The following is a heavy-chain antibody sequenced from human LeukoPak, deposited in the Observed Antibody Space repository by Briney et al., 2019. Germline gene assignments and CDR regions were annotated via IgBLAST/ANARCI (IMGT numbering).Heavy chain of an antibody. Sequence: ASVKVSCKASGYTFTGYYMHWVRQAPGQGLEGMGWINPNSGGTNYAQKFQGRVTMTRDTSISTAYMELSRLRSDDTAVYYCAGDHSYYDSSGYYFHWGQGTLVTVSS. V-gene: IGHV1-2*02. CDR3: AGDHSYYDSSGYYFH. J-gene: IGHJ4*02. D-gene: IGHD3-22*01. CDR2: INPNSGGT. CDR1: GYTFTGYY.